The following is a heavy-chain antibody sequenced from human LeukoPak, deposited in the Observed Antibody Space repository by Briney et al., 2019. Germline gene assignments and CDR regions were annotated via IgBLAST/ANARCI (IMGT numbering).Heavy chain of an antibody. D-gene: IGHD5-18*01. Sequence: GGSLRLSCAASGFTFSSYSMNWVRQAPGKGLEWVSSISSSSSYIYYADSVKGRFTISRDNAKNSLYLQMNSLRAEDTAVYYCARDYHGYLDLDYWGQGTLVTVSS. V-gene: IGHV3-21*01. CDR2: ISSSSSYI. J-gene: IGHJ4*02. CDR3: ARDYHGYLDLDY. CDR1: GFTFSSYS.